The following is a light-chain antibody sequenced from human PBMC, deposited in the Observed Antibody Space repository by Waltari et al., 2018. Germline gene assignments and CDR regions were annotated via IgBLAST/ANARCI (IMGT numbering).Light chain of an antibody. CDR1: QSVRSY. CDR3: QQRHNWPLT. Sequence: EIVLTQSPATLSLSPGERATLSCRASQSVRSYLAWYQPKPGQAPSILIYDTSNRASGIPARFSGSGSGTDFSLSISSLEPEDFAVYYCQQRHNWPLTFGGGTKVEIK. CDR2: DTS. V-gene: IGKV3-11*01. J-gene: IGKJ4*01.